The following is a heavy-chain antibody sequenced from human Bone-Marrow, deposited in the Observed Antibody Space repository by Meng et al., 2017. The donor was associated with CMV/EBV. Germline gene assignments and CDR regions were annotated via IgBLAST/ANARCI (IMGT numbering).Heavy chain of an antibody. Sequence: GESLKISCAASGFSFSSYGMHWVRQAPGKGLEWVAFIRYDGGNKYYADSVKGRFTISRDNSKNTLYLQMNSLRAEDTALYYCARNYISGSIDYWGQGTLVTVSS. CDR3: ARNYISGSIDY. D-gene: IGHD3-10*01. CDR2: IRYDGGNK. J-gene: IGHJ4*02. CDR1: GFSFSSYG. V-gene: IGHV3-30*02.